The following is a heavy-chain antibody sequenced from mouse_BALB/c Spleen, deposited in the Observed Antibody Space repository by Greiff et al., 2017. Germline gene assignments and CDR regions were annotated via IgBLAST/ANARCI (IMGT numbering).Heavy chain of an antibody. Sequence: VQRVESGPGLVAPSQSLSITCTVSGFSLSRYSVHWVRQPPGKGLEWLGMIWGGGSTDYNSALKSRLSISKDNSKSQVFLKMNSLQTDDTAMYYCARVPYYYGSSPYAMDYWGQGTSVTVSS. CDR1: GFSLSRYS. CDR3: ARVPYYYGSSPYAMDY. CDR2: IWGGGST. D-gene: IGHD1-1*01. J-gene: IGHJ4*01. V-gene: IGHV2-6-4*01.